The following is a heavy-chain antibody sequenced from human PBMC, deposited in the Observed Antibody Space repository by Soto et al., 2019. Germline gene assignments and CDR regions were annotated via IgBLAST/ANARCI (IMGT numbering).Heavy chain of an antibody. CDR3: AGQIYDSSGYYYAY. J-gene: IGHJ4*02. CDR2: IYSLGNT. Sequence: QMQLQESGPGLVKPSETLSLTCTVSGGSISSSSYYWGWIRQPPGQGLEWLGTIYSLGNTYYNPSLESRVTISVDKSKSQLFLKLSSVTAPDAAVYYCAGQIYDSSGYYYAYWGQGTLVTVSS. D-gene: IGHD3-22*01. CDR1: GGSISSSSYY. V-gene: IGHV4-39*01.